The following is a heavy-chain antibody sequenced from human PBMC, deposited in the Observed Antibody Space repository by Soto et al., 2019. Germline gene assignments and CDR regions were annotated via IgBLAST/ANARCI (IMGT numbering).Heavy chain of an antibody. Sequence: GGSLRLSCAASGFTFSSYGMHWVRQAPGKGLEWGAVIWYDGSNKYYADSVKGRFTISRDNSKNTLYLQMNSLRAEDTAVYYCARDGWDYYDSSGYGPFDYWGQGTLVTVSS. J-gene: IGHJ4*02. D-gene: IGHD3-22*01. V-gene: IGHV3-33*01. CDR1: GFTFSSYG. CDR2: IWYDGSNK. CDR3: ARDGWDYYDSSGYGPFDY.